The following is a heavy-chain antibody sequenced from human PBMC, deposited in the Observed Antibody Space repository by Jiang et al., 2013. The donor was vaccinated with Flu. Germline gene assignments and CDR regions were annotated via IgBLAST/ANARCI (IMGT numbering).Heavy chain of an antibody. CDR3: ARHWGYRLYAMDV. V-gene: IGHV4-39*07. J-gene: IGHJ6*02. CDR1: GDSVTRHERY. CDR2: ILFNENT. Sequence: GPGLVNPSETLSLTCYVSGDSVTRHERYWGWIRQPPGKGLEWIGSILFNENTYYNPSLKSRVTISVDTSKNQFSLRLNSVTAADTAVYYCARHWGYRLYAMDVWGQGTTVTVSS. D-gene: IGHD7-27*01.